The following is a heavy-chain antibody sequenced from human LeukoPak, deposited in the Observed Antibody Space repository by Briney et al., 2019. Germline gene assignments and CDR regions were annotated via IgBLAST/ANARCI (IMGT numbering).Heavy chain of an antibody. CDR3: ARGRDILTVGY. Sequence: GRSLRLSCAASGFTFSSYAMHWGRQAPGKGLEWVAVISYDGNNKYHADSVKGRFTISRDNSKNTLYLQMNSLRADDTAVYYCARGRDILTVGYWGQGTLVTVSS. CDR2: ISYDGNNK. D-gene: IGHD3-9*01. V-gene: IGHV3-30-3*01. CDR1: GFTFSSYA. J-gene: IGHJ4*02.